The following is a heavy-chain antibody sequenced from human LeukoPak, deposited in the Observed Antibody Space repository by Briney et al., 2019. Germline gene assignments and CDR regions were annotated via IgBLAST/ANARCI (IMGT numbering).Heavy chain of an antibody. Sequence: SETLSLTCAVYGVSFSGYYWSWIRQPPGKGLEWIGEINHSGSTNYNLSLKSRVTISVDTSKNQFSLKLSSVTAADTAVYYCARGSLVHYYGSGSYRNRAGFDYWGQGTLVTVSS. CDR1: GVSFSGYY. V-gene: IGHV4-34*01. CDR2: INHSGST. D-gene: IGHD3-10*01. CDR3: ARGSLVHYYGSGSYRNRAGFDY. J-gene: IGHJ4*02.